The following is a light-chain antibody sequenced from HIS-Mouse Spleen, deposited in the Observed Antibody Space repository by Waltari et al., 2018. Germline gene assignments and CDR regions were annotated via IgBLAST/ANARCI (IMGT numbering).Light chain of an antibody. CDR1: KLGDKY. V-gene: IGLV3-1*01. Sequence: SYELTQPPSVSVSPGQTASITCSGDKLGDKYACWYQQKPGQSPVLVIDQDSNRPSGIPGRFSGSNSGNTATLTISGTQAMDEADYYCQAWDSSTDVVFGGGTKLTVL. CDR2: QDS. CDR3: QAWDSSTDVV. J-gene: IGLJ2*01.